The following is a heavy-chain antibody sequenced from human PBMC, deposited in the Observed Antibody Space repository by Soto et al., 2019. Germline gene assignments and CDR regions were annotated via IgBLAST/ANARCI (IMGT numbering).Heavy chain of an antibody. Sequence: ASVKVSCKASGGTFSSYAISWVRQAPGQGLEWMGGIIPIFGTANYAQKFQGRVTITADESTSTAYMELGSLRSEDTAVYYCARYLGDIVVVPAAPVGDAFDIWGQGTMVTVSS. CDR2: IIPIFGTA. CDR1: GGTFSSYA. D-gene: IGHD2-2*01. V-gene: IGHV1-69*13. J-gene: IGHJ3*02. CDR3: ARYLGDIVVVPAAPVGDAFDI.